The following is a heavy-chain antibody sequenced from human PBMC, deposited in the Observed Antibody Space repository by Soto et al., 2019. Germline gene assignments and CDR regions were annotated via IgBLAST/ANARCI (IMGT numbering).Heavy chain of an antibody. Sequence: LRLSCAASGFTFRGYAMSWVRQAPEKGLEWVSAISASDGTTYYADSVRGRFTISRDNSKNTLYLQMNSLRVEDTAVYYCASGGLRWSREETEYWGQGTLVSVSS. CDR2: ISASDGTT. D-gene: IGHD2-15*01. CDR3: ASGGLRWSREETEY. V-gene: IGHV3-23*01. J-gene: IGHJ4*02. CDR1: GFTFRGYA.